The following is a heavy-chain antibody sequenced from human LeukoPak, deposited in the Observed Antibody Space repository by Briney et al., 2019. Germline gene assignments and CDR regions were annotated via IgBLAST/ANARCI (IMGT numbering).Heavy chain of an antibody. D-gene: IGHD2-15*01. V-gene: IGHV4-30-4*01. CDR3: ARGPRGWFDY. CDR2: IYYSGST. Sequence: TSETLSLTCTVSGGSISSGDYYWSWIRQPPGKGLEWIRYIYYSGSTYYNPSLKSRVTISVDTSKNQFSLKLSSVTAADTAVYYCARGPRGWFDYWGQGTTVTVSS. CDR1: GGSISSGDYY. J-gene: IGHJ4*02.